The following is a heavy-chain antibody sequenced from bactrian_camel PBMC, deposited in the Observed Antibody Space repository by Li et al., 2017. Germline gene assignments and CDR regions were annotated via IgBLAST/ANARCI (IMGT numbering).Heavy chain of an antibody. D-gene: IGHD2*01. J-gene: IGHJ4*01. V-gene: IGHV3S40*01. CDR1: GYTYSSWC. Sequence: DVQLVESGGGSVQAGGSLRLSCVASGYTYSSWCAGWFRQAPGKGLEWITTIYTSRTYYADSVKGRFTISRDNANNTVNLMMNSLKVEDTAMYYCAANFGSYCSGPYLARRANFEGQGTQVTVS. CDR2: IYTSRT.